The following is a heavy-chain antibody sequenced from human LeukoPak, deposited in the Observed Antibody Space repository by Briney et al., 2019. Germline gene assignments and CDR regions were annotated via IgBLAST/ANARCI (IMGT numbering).Heavy chain of an antibody. Sequence: PETLSLTCIVSGYSITSGFYWGWIRQPPGKGLEWIGSIYHTGSTYYNPSLKSRVTISVDTSKNQFSLKLTSVTAADTAVYYCARAPSTYYYDNSGPLDYWGQGTLVTVSS. CDR3: ARAPSTYYYDNSGPLDY. CDR2: IYHTGST. CDR1: GYSITSGFY. D-gene: IGHD3-22*01. J-gene: IGHJ4*02. V-gene: IGHV4-38-2*02.